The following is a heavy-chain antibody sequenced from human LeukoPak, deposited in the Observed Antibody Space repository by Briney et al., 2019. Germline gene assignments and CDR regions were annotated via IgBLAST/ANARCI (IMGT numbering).Heavy chain of an antibody. D-gene: IGHD2-15*01. V-gene: IGHV3-21*01. CDR1: GFTFSSYS. CDR3: ATDRVGQGVGDY. CDR2: ITESGTYK. J-gene: IGHJ4*02. Sequence: GGSLRLSCVVSGFTFSSYSMNWVRQAPGKGLEYVSSITESGTYKYYADSVKGRFTISRDNAKNTLYLEMNSLRVEDTAVYYCATDRVGQGVGDYWGQGTLVTVSS.